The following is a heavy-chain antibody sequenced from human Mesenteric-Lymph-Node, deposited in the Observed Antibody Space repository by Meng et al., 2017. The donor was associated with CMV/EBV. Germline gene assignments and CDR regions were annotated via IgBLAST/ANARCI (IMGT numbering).Heavy chain of an antibody. CDR3: ARLGSGNYNDV. V-gene: IGHV3-64*02. D-gene: IGHD1-26*01. J-gene: IGHJ6*02. Sequence: GESLKISCAASGFTFSSYGFHWVRQAPGKGLEYVSAINSNGGSTYYADSVKDRFTISRDNSKSTLYLQMGSLRVEDMAVYYCARLGSGNYNDVWGQGTSVTVSS. CDR2: INSNGGST. CDR1: GFTFSSYG.